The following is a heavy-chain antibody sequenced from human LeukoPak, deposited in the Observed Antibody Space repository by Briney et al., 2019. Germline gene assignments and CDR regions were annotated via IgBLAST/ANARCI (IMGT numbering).Heavy chain of an antibody. CDR2: TYYRSKWYN. D-gene: IGHD6-19*01. CDR3: ARGAVAHFDP. V-gene: IGHV6-1*01. J-gene: IGHJ5*02. Sequence: SQTLSLTCAISGDSVSSNSAAWNWIMQSPSRGLEWLGRTYYRSKWYNDYAVSVKSRITINPDTSKHHFPLPLHSVTPEDTAVYHCARGAVAHFDPWGQGTLVTVSS. CDR1: GDSVSSNSAA.